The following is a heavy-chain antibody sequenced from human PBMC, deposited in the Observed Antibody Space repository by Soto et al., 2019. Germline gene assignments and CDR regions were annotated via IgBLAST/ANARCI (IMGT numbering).Heavy chain of an antibody. CDR3: ETYGSRSYPRFDP. Sequence: SETLSLTCTVSGGSISSYYWSWIRQPPGKGLEWIGYIYYSGSTNYNPSLTIRVTISVDTSKNQFSLKLSSVTASATAVYYCETYGSRSYPRFDPWGQGTLITVSS. D-gene: IGHD3-10*01. CDR2: IYYSGST. CDR1: GGSISSYY. J-gene: IGHJ5*02. V-gene: IGHV4-59*01.